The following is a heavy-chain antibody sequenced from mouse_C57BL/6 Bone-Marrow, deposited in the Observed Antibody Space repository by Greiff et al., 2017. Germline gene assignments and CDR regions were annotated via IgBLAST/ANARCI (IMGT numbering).Heavy chain of an antibody. Sequence: VQLQQSGPELVKPGASVRISCKASGYTFTSYYIHWVKQRPGQGLEWIGWIYPGNVNTKYNEKFKGKATLTAAKSSSTAYMQLSSLTSEDSAVYFCARDYDYAMDYWGQGTSVTGSS. J-gene: IGHJ4*01. CDR3: ARDYDYAMDY. D-gene: IGHD2-4*01. V-gene: IGHV1S56*01. CDR1: GYTFTSYY. CDR2: IYPGNVNT.